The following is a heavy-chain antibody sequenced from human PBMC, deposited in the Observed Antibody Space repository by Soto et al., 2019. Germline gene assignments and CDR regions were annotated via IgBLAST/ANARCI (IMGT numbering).Heavy chain of an antibody. Sequence: GRSRTVAWVPSGCCFREYYMCSVLQAPGKRLEWVSYISFSTTSIYYADSVKDRFTISRDNAKNSLYLQMNSLRVEDTAVYYCARDIVPPALFFDFWAQ. CDR2: ISFSTTSI. D-gene: IGHD2-2*01. CDR1: GCCFREYY. J-gene: IGHJ4*02. CDR3: ARDIVPPALFFDF. V-gene: IGHV3-11*01.